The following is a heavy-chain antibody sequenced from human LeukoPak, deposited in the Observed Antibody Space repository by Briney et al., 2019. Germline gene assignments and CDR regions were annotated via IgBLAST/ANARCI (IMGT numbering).Heavy chain of an antibody. Sequence: GGSLRLSRAASGFTFSSYAMNWVRPAPGEGLEWVSGISSSGGNTYYADSVKGRFTISRDNSKNTLYLQMTRLTAEDTAVYYCAKTGGSSYSGADYWGQGTLVSVTS. J-gene: IGHJ4*02. CDR2: ISSSGGNT. CDR3: AKTGGSSYSGADY. D-gene: IGHD2-15*01. CDR1: GFTFSSYA. V-gene: IGHV3-23*01.